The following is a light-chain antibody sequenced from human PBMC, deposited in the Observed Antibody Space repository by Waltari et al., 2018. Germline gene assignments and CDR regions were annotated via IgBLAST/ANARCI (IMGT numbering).Light chain of an antibody. Sequence: QSALTQPASVSGSPGQSITISCTGTRTYVGGYGDVSWSQRYPGRAPKLIIYEVSYSPSGISTRFSGSKSGNTASLTISGLQADDEADYYCSSHTSTVPHVFGTGTRVTV. CDR1: RTYVGGYGD. J-gene: IGLJ1*01. CDR3: SSHTSTVPHV. CDR2: EVS. V-gene: IGLV2-14*01.